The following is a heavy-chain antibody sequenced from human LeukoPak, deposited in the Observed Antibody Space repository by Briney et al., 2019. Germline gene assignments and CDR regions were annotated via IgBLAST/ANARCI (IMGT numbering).Heavy chain of an antibody. D-gene: IGHD6-13*01. CDR1: GFSFSTYA. J-gene: IGHJ4*02. Sequence: GGSLRLSSAASGFSFSTYAMHWVRQDPGKGLDWVAMIWSDASNQYYADSVKGRFTISRDNSKNTLYLQLNSLRAEDTAVYYCATERDSSWTFDSWGQGTLVTVSS. CDR3: ATERDSSWTFDS. V-gene: IGHV3-33*01. CDR2: IWSDASNQ.